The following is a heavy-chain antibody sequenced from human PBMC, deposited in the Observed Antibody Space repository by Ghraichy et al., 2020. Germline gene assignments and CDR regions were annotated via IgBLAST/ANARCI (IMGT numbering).Heavy chain of an antibody. V-gene: IGHV3-23*01. CDR3: AKAPGIAAATYYFDY. D-gene: IGHD6-13*01. CDR2: ISCSGGST. J-gene: IGHJ4*02. Sequence: GGSLRLSCAASGFTFSSYAMSWVRQALGKGLEWVSAISCSGGSTYYADSVKGRFTISRDNSKNTLYLQMNSLRAEDTAVYYCAKAPGIAAATYYFDYWGQGTLVTVSS. CDR1: GFTFSSYA.